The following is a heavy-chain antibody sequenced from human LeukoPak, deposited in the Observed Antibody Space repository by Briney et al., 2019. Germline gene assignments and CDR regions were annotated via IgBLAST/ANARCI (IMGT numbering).Heavy chain of an antibody. CDR3: ARGLNDSWTGENY. J-gene: IGHJ4*02. CDR1: GGSFSGYY. Sequence: PSETLSLTCAVYGGSFSGYYWSWIRQPPGKGLEWIGEINHSGSTNYNPSLKSRVTISLDTSKSQFSLKVRYVTAADAAVYYCARGLNDSWTGENYWGQGTLVTVSS. D-gene: IGHD3-3*01. V-gene: IGHV4-34*01. CDR2: INHSGST.